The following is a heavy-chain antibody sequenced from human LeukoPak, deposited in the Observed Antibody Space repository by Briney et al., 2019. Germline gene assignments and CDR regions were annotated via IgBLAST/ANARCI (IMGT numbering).Heavy chain of an antibody. D-gene: IGHD3-3*01. V-gene: IGHV3-7*01. CDR3: TRGDPDF. Sequence: GGSMRLSCVASGCTFSNYWMQWVSQAPGKGLEWVANINQDGRAQYYVDSVKGRFTISKDSATNSLYLQMNSLRVDDTAVYFCTRGDPDFWGQGTLVTVSS. J-gene: IGHJ4*02. CDR1: GCTFSNYW. CDR2: INQDGRAQ.